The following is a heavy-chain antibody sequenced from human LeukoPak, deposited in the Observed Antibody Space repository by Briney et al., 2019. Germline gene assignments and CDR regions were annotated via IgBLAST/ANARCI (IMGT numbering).Heavy chain of an antibody. CDR1: GGSISSYY. V-gene: IGHV4-59*01. CDR2: IYYSGST. J-gene: IGHJ5*02. Sequence: PSKTLSLTCTVSGGSISSYYWSWIRQPPGKGLEWIGYIYYSGSTNYNPSLKSRVTISVDTSKNQFSLKLSSVTAADTAVYYCARVPYYYDSSGYYLEWFDPWGQGTLVTVSS. CDR3: ARVPYYYDSSGYYLEWFDP. D-gene: IGHD3-22*01.